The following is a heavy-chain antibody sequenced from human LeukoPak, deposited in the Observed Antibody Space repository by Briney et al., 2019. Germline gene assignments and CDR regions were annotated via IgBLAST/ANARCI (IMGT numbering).Heavy chain of an antibody. D-gene: IGHD3-22*01. CDR3: ATLTMIFPI. Sequence: SETLSLTCAVYGGSFSGYYWSWIRQPPGKGLEWIGEINHSGSTNYNPSLKSRVTISVDTSKNQFSLKLSSVTAAVTAVYYCATLTMIFPIWGQGTLVTVSS. CDR2: INHSGST. J-gene: IGHJ4*02. V-gene: IGHV4-34*01. CDR1: GGSFSGYY.